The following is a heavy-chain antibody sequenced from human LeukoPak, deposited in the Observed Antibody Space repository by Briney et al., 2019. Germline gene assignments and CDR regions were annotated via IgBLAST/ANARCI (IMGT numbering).Heavy chain of an antibody. D-gene: IGHD6-13*01. V-gene: IGHV4-34*01. CDR2: INHSGST. CDR3: ARDGSLAAAGTVTARDY. CDR1: GGSFSGYY. Sequence: SETLSLTCAVYGGSFSGYYWSWIRQPPGKGLEWIGEINHSGSTNYNPSLKSRVTISVDTSKNQFSLKLSSVTAADTAVYYCARDGSLAAAGTVTARDYWGQGTLVTVSS. J-gene: IGHJ4*02.